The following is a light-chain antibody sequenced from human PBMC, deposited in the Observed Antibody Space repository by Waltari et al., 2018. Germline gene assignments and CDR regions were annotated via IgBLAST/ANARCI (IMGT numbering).Light chain of an antibody. CDR1: SSNIGNDY. CDR2: EDN. Sequence: QAVLTQPPSVSAAPGQKVTISCSGSSSNIGNDYVSWYQQLPGSAPELLIYEDNKRTSYSPARFSASKSDTSATLAIAGLQTADEADYYCATWDTTLSAWVFGGGTRVTVL. V-gene: IGLV1-51*01. J-gene: IGLJ3*02. CDR3: ATWDTTLSAWV.